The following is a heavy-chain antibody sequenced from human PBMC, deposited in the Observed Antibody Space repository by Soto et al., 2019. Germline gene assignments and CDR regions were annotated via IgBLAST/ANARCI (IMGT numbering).Heavy chain of an antibody. Sequence: PPETQSLTSPVSGCSIGSYYSSLLRTPARQGLELIGRIYTSGSTNYNPSLKSRVTMSVDTSKNQFSLKLSSVTAADTAVYYCARELTYYDFWSGYYQPYYFDYWGQGTLVTLSS. J-gene: IGHJ4*02. CDR1: GCSIGSYY. V-gene: IGHV4-4*07. CDR2: IYTSGST. CDR3: ARELTYYDFWSGYYQPYYFDY. D-gene: IGHD3-3*01.